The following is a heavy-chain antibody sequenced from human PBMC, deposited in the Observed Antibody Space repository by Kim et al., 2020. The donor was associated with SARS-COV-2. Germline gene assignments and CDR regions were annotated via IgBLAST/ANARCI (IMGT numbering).Heavy chain of an antibody. CDR3: ARFPPRHCSSTSCYDYYYYYGMDV. Sequence: SETLSLTCTVSGGSISSSSYYWGWIRQPPGKGLEWIGSIYYSGSTYYNPSLKSRVTISVDTSKNQFSLKLSSVTAADTAVYYCARFPPRHCSSTSCYDYYYYYGMDVWGQGTTVTVSS. CDR1: GGSISSSSYY. CDR2: IYYSGST. J-gene: IGHJ6*02. D-gene: IGHD2-2*01. V-gene: IGHV4-39*07.